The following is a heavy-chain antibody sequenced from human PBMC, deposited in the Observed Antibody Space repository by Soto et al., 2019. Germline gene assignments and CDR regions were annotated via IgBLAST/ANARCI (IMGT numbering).Heavy chain of an antibody. V-gene: IGHV3-30*18. D-gene: IGHD4-17*01. Sequence: QVQLVESGGGVVQPGRSLRLSCAASGFTFSSDGMHWVRQALGKGLEWVAVISYDGSNKYYADSVKGRFTISRDNSKNTLYLQMNSLRAEDTAVYYCAKRDGDYVGALDYWGQGTLVTVSS. J-gene: IGHJ4*02. CDR3: AKRDGDYVGALDY. CDR2: ISYDGSNK. CDR1: GFTFSSDG.